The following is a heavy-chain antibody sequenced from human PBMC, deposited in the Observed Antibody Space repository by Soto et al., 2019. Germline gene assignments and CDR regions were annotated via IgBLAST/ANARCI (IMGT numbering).Heavy chain of an antibody. J-gene: IGHJ6*02. CDR1: GFTFSTYG. D-gene: IGHD3-10*01. CDR3: ANAMVRYYGMAV. V-gene: IGHV3-30*18. CDR2: RSYDGSNK. Sequence: QVQLVESGGGVVQPGRSLRLSCAASGFTFSTYGMHWVRQAPGKGLEWVAVRSYDGSNKYYAASVKGRFTISSDNSKNPLSLQMTSLRAADTAVYYCANAMVRYYGMAVWGQGTTVTVSS.